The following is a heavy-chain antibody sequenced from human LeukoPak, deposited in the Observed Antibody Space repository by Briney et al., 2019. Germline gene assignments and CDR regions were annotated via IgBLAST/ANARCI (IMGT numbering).Heavy chain of an antibody. J-gene: IGHJ5*02. CDR3: ARDLWFGVGDNWFDP. V-gene: IGHV3-20*01. CDR1: GFTFDDYG. Sequence: GGSLRLSCAASGFTFDDYGMSWVSQAPGKGLEWVSGINWNGGSTGYADSVKGRFTISRDNAKNSLYLQMNSLRAEDTALYHCARDLWFGVGDNWFDPWGQGTLVTVSS. D-gene: IGHD3-10*01. CDR2: INWNGGST.